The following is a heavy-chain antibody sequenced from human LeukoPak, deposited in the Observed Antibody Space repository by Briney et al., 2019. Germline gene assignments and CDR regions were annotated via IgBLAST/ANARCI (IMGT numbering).Heavy chain of an antibody. CDR1: GFTFSSYA. V-gene: IGHV3-23*01. D-gene: IGHD6-19*01. J-gene: IGHJ4*02. CDR3: ARSVAVAGREDF. Sequence: GGSLRLSRAASGFTFSSYAMGWVRQAPGKGLEWVSGISGSDGSTFYANSVRGRFSISRDNSKNTLYLQMNSLRADDTATYFCARSVAVAGREDFWGQGTLVTVSS. CDR2: ISGSDGST.